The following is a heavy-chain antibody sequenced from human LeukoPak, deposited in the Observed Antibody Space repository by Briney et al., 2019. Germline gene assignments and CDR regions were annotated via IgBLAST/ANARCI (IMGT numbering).Heavy chain of an antibody. Sequence: PGGSLRLSCAASGFTFSSYWMHWVRQAPGKGLVWVSRISGDGSSTNYADSVKGRFTISRDNAKSSLYLQMNSLRAEDTAVYYCARGSGPEYFHSWGQGTRVTVSS. CDR2: ISGDGSST. J-gene: IGHJ1*01. V-gene: IGHV3-74*01. CDR3: ARGSGPEYFHS. CDR1: GFTFSSYW.